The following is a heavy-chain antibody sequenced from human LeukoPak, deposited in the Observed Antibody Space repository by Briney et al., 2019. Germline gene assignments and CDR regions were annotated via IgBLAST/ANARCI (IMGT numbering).Heavy chain of an antibody. D-gene: IGHD3-10*01. Sequence: ASVEVSCKASGGTFSSYAISWVRQAPGQGLEWMGRIIPILGIANYAQKFQGRVTITADKSTSTAYMELSSLRSEDTAVYYCADQRPRSGLDYWGQGTLVTVSS. CDR2: IIPILGIA. CDR3: ADQRPRSGLDY. CDR1: GGTFSSYA. J-gene: IGHJ4*02. V-gene: IGHV1-69*04.